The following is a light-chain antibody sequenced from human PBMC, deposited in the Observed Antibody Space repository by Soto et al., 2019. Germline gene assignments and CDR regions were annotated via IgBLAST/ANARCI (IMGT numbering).Light chain of an antibody. Sequence: QSVLTQPRSVSGSPGQSVTISCTGTNSDVGDYNYVSWYQQQPGEAPKLMIYDVTKRPSGVPDRFSGSKSGNTASLTISGLQAEDEADYYCCSYAGSYTLVFGGGTQLTVL. J-gene: IGLJ7*01. CDR2: DVT. CDR1: NSDVGDYNY. CDR3: CSYAGSYTLV. V-gene: IGLV2-11*01.